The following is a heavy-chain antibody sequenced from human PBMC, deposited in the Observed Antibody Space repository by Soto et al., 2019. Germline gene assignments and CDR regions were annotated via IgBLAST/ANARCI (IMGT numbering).Heavy chain of an antibody. J-gene: IGHJ6*02. Sequence: PGESLKISCKGSGYSFTSYWISWVRQMPGKVLEWMGRIDPSDSYTNYSPSFQGHVTISADKSISTAYLQWSSLKASDTAMYYCARHYSPPPAYYYYGMDVWGQGTTVNVSS. CDR3: ARHYSPPPAYYYYGMDV. CDR2: IDPSDSYT. V-gene: IGHV5-10-1*01. D-gene: IGHD4-4*01. CDR1: GYSFTSYW.